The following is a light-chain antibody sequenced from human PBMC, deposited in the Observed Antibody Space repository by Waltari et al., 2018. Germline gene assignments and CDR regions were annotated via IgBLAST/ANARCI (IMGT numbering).Light chain of an antibody. CDR2: KAS. Sequence: DIQMTQSPSTLSASVGDRVTITCRASQSISSWLAWYQQKPGKAPKLLIYKASSLESGVPSRFSGSGSGTEFTLTISSLQAEDVAVYYCQQYYTIPVTFGQGTKVEIK. CDR3: QQYYTIPVT. J-gene: IGKJ1*01. CDR1: QSISSW. V-gene: IGKV1-5*03.